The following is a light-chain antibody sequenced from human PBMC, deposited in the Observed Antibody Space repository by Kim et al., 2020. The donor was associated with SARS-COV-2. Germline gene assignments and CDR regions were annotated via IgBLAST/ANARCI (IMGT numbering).Light chain of an antibody. CDR2: EVS. Sequence: GQSVTISCTGTHSDVRRFNYVSWYQNHPGRAPKLMIYEVSRRPSGVPDRFSGSKSGNTASLTVSGLQAEDEADYYCSSYTDSNTLIFGGGTKVTVL. CDR1: HSDVRRFNY. J-gene: IGLJ2*01. CDR3: SSYTDSNTLI. V-gene: IGLV2-8*01.